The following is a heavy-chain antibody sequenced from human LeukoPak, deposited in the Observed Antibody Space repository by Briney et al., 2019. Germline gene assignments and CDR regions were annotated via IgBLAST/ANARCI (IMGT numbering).Heavy chain of an antibody. CDR3: AKDNSSSLPRYFQH. CDR1: GFTFDDYA. CDR2: ISWDGGST. V-gene: IGHV3-43D*03. J-gene: IGHJ1*01. Sequence: PGGSLRLSCAASGFTFDDYAMHWVRQAPGKGLEWVSLISWDGGSTYYADSVKGRFTISRDNSKNSLYLQMNSLRAEDTALYYCAKDNSSSLPRYFQHWGQGTLVTVSS. D-gene: IGHD6-13*01.